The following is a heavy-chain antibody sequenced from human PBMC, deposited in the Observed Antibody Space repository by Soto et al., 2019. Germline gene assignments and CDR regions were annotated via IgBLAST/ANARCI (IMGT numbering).Heavy chain of an antibody. J-gene: IGHJ4*02. D-gene: IGHD3-16*01. CDR2: TMGVGDAT. CDR1: GFTFSSYA. Sequence: GGSLRLSCAASGFTFSSYAITWVRQAPRKGLEWDSTTMGVGDATYYADSGKDRFTVSRENSKNTLYLKIQSLRAEETAVYYCAKDYATLTNWGQGTPVTVSS. CDR3: AKDYATLTN. V-gene: IGHV3-23*01.